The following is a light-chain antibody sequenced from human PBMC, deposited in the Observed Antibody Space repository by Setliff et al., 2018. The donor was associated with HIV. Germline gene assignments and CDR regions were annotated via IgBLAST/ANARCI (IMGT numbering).Light chain of an antibody. J-gene: IGLJ1*01. CDR2: DVT. CDR1: SSDFGAYDY. Sequence: QSALTQPRSVSGSPGQSVTISCTGTSSDFGAYDYVSWYQQYPGKAPRLIIYDVTQRPSGVSNRFSGSKSGDTASLTISGLQADDEADYYCNSYTSNNTYVFGTGTKATVL. CDR3: NSYTSNNTYV. V-gene: IGLV2-11*01.